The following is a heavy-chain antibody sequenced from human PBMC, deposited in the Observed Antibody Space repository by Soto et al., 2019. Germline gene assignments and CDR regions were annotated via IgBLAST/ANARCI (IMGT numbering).Heavy chain of an antibody. CDR2: IWYNGSNK. V-gene: IGHV3-33*01. CDR1: GFTFSNYG. Sequence: QVQLVESGGGAVQPGGSLRLSCAASGFTFSNYGMHWVRQAPGKGLEWVAIIWYNGSNKYYADSVKGRFTISRDNSNNTLYLQMSSLRADDTAVYYCARDPNYSYYYSMDVWGQGTTVTVSS. J-gene: IGHJ6*02. CDR3: ARDPNYSYYYSMDV.